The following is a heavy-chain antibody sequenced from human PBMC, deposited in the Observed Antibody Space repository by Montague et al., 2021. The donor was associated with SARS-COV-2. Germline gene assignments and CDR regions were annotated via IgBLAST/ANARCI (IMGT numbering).Heavy chain of an antibody. J-gene: IGHJ5*02. CDR3: ARSGSWGIFDP. V-gene: IGHV4-39*07. D-gene: IGHD6-13*01. CDR1: GGSISSSSYY. CDR2: IYYSGYT. Sequence: SETLSLTCTVSGGSISSSSYYWGWIRQPPGKGLEWIGSIYYSGYTYYNPSLKSRVTISDDTSKNHFSLRPSSVTAADTAVYYGARSGSWGIFDPWGQGTLVIVSS.